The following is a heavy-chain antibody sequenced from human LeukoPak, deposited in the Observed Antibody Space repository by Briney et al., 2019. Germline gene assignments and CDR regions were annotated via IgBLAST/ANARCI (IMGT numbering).Heavy chain of an antibody. CDR1: GFTFSTYW. V-gene: IGHV3-7*01. CDR3: ARDQGSGYYYYGVDV. CDR2: INQDGSAK. D-gene: IGHD2-15*01. J-gene: IGHJ6*04. Sequence: GGSLRLSCAASGFTFSTYWMTWVRQAPGKGLEWVARINQDGSAKNYVDSLKGRFTISRDNAKNSLYLQMNSLRAEDTAVYYCARDQGSGYYYYGVDVWGKGTTVTVSS.